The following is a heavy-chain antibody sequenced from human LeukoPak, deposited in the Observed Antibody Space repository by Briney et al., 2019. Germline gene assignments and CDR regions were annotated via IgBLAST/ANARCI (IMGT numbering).Heavy chain of an antibody. CDR1: GGSISSGGYY. Sequence: PSETLSLTCTVSGGSISSGGYYWSWIRQHPGKGLEWIGNIYYSGSTHSNPSLKSRATISLDTSRNQFSLKLSSLSAADTALYYCVRHSDSGSYRTYGFDIWGPGTMVTVSS. CDR2: IYYSGST. V-gene: IGHV4-31*03. CDR3: VRHSDSGSYRTYGFDI. D-gene: IGHD3-10*01. J-gene: IGHJ3*02.